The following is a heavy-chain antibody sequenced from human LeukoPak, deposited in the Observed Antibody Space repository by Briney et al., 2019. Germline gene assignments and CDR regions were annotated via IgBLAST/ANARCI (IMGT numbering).Heavy chain of an antibody. D-gene: IGHD6-19*01. V-gene: IGHV3-53*01. J-gene: IGHJ4*02. CDR2: IYSGGDT. Sequence: GGSLRLSCAASGFTVSCNYMSWVRQAPGKGLEWVSVIYSGGDTYYADSVKGRFTISRDNSKNTRYLQMNSLRAEDTAVYYCAKSSSAWVEIYYCGQGTLVTVSS. CDR3: AKSSSAWVEIYY. CDR1: GFTVSCNY.